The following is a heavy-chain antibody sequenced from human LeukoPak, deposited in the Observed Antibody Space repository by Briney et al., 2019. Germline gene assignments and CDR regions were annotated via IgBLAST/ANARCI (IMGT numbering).Heavy chain of an antibody. J-gene: IGHJ6*03. CDR1: GYTFTSYD. CDR3: ARANYYYDSSGYYYYYYYMDV. D-gene: IGHD3-22*01. V-gene: IGHV1-8*03. Sequence: ASVKVSCKASGYTFTSYDINWVRQATGQGLEWMGWMNPNSGNTGYAQKFQGRVTITRNTSISTAYMELSSLRSEDTAVYYCARANYYYDSSGYYYYYYYMDVWGIGTTVTVSS. CDR2: MNPNSGNT.